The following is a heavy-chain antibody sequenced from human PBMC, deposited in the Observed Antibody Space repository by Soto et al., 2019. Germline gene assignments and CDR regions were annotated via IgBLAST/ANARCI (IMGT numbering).Heavy chain of an antibody. D-gene: IGHD1-26*01. Sequence: QVQLVQSGAEVKKSGASVKVSCKPSGYSFSDYFIQWVRQAPGQGLEWVAWINPKTAATNYAKKFQGRFSLTGATSSTTAYMELTRLRPDATAVYYRVRIKWGLNYYNGMDVWGQGTTVIVSS. CDR1: GYSFSDYF. J-gene: IGHJ6*02. CDR2: INPKTAAT. V-gene: IGHV1-2*02. CDR3: VRIKWGLNYYNGMDV.